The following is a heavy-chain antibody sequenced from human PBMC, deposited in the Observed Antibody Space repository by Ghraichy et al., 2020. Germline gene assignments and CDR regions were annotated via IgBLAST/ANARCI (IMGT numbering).Heavy chain of an antibody. Sequence: GGSLRLSCAASGFTFSSYAMHWVRQAPGKGLEWVAVISYDGSNKYYADSVKGRFTISRDNSKNTLYLQMNSLRAEDTAVYYCARDVVVVAARLYYYYGMDVWGQGTTVTVSS. CDR2: ISYDGSNK. D-gene: IGHD2-15*01. CDR1: GFTFSSYA. J-gene: IGHJ6*02. V-gene: IGHV3-30-3*01. CDR3: ARDVVVVAARLYYYYGMDV.